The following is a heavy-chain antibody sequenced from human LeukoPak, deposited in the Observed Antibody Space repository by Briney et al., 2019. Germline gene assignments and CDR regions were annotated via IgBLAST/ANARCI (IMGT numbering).Heavy chain of an antibody. CDR2: IYYSGST. D-gene: IGHD2-2*01. J-gene: IGHJ4*02. CDR1: GGSISSYY. V-gene: IGHV4-59*01. CDR3: AGTPTKDIVVVPVY. Sequence: PSETLSLTCTVSGGSISSYYWSWIRQPPGKGLEWIGYIYYSGSTNYNPSLKSRVTISVDTSKNQFSLKLSSVTAADTAVYYCAGTPTKDIVVVPVYWGQGTLVTVSS.